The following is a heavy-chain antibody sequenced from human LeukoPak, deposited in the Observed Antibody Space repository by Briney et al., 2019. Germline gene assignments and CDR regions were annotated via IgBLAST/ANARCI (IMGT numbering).Heavy chain of an antibody. CDR3: ARGRCSSTSCYESY. J-gene: IGHJ4*02. D-gene: IGHD2-2*01. CDR1: GGTFSSYA. V-gene: IGHV1-69*05. CDR2: IIPIFGTA. Sequence: ASVKVSCKASGGTFSSYAISWVRQAHGQGLEWMGWIIPIFGTANYAQKFQGRVTITTDESTSTAYMELSSLRSEDTAVYYCARGRCSSTSCYESYWGQGTLVTVSS.